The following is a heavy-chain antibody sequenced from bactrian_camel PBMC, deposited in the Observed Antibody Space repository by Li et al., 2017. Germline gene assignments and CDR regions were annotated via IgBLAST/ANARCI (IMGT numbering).Heavy chain of an antibody. CDR2: INLGSTT. Sequence: VQLVESGGGLVQPGGSLRLSCAASGFTFSDYTVTWVRQAPGKGLEWVSGINLGSTTYYAESVKGRLTMSSDKATNTVYLQMNSLKSEDTALYYCAMASGGWFGFWDYWGQGTQVTVS. J-gene: IGHJ4*01. CDR3: AMASGGWFGFWDY. V-gene: IGHV3S40*01. CDR1: GFTFSDYT. D-gene: IGHD3*01.